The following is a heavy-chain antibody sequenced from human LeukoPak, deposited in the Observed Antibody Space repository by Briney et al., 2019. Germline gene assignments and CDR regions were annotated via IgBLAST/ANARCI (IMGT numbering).Heavy chain of an antibody. Sequence: GRSLRLSCVGSGFTFDDYGMSWVRQAPGKGLEWVSGINWNSGTIGYADSVTGRFTISRDNAKKSLYLEMNSLRRDDTAFYYRTKSRHYDFWTTYPDSWGQGTLVTVSS. J-gene: IGHJ5*01. D-gene: IGHD3-3*01. CDR1: GFTFDDYG. V-gene: IGHV3-9*01. CDR3: TKSRHYDFWTTYPDS. CDR2: INWNSGTI.